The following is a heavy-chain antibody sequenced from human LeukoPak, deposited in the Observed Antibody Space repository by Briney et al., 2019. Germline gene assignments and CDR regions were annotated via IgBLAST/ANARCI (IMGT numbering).Heavy chain of an antibody. CDR2: IYYSGST. D-gene: IGHD3-22*01. CDR1: GGSISSYY. Sequence: SETLPLTCTVSGGSISSYYWSWIRQPPGKGLEWIGYIYYSGSTNYNPSLKSRVTISVDTSKNQFSLKLSSVTAADTAVYYCARHAPYYDSSGYYVYYFDYWGQGTLVTVSS. V-gene: IGHV4-59*08. J-gene: IGHJ4*02. CDR3: ARHAPYYDSSGYYVYYFDY.